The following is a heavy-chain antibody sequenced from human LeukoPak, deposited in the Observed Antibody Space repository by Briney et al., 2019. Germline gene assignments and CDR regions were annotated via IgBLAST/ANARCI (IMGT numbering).Heavy chain of an antibody. V-gene: IGHV1-2*02. CDR1: GYTFTGYY. CDR2: INPNSGGT. CDR3: ARVSPGDRYCSGGSCYSSWFDP. J-gene: IGHJ5*02. D-gene: IGHD2-15*01. Sequence: SVKVSCKASGYTFTGYYMHWVRQAPGQGLEWMGWINPNSGGTSYARKFQGRVTMTRDTSISTAYMELSRLRSDDTAVYYCARVSPGDRYCSGGSCYSSWFDPWGQGTLVTVSS.